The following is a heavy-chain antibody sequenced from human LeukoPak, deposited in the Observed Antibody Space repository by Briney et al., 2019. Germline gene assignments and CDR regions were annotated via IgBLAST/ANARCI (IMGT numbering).Heavy chain of an antibody. J-gene: IGHJ3*02. CDR1: GFTFSSYT. D-gene: IGHD3-22*01. CDR2: ISGSGGST. V-gene: IGHV3-23*01. Sequence: PGGSLRLSCAASGFTFSSYTMTWVRQAPGRGLEWVSAISGSGGSTYYADSVKGRFTISRDNSKNTLYLQMNSLRAEDTAVYYCARGTDGSDYPMDAFDIWGQGALVAVSS. CDR3: ARGTDGSDYPMDAFDI.